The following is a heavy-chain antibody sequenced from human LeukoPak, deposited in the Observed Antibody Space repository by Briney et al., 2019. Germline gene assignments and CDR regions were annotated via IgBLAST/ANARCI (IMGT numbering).Heavy chain of an antibody. CDR3: ARDANYYDSSGYYSGYFDY. V-gene: IGHV4-59*01. CDR1: GGSINSYY. J-gene: IGHJ4*02. CDR2: IYYTGST. Sequence: PSETLSLTCTVSGGSINSYYWSWIRQPPGNGLEWIGYIYYTGSTNYNPSLKSRVTISVDTSKNQFSLKLSSVTAADTAVYYCARDANYYDSSGYYSGYFDYWGQGTLVTVSS. D-gene: IGHD3-22*01.